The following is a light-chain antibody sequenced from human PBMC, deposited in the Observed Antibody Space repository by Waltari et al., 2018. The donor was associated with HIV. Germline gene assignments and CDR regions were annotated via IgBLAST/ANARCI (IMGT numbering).Light chain of an antibody. Sequence: EIVLTQSPGTLSLSPGDRATLSCRASQSVSSTYLAWYQQKPGQAPRLLIYGASSRATGIPDRFSGSGSGTDFTLTISRLEPEDFAVYYCQQYGSSPPSTFGQGTRLDFK. CDR3: QQYGSSPPST. J-gene: IGKJ5*01. CDR1: QSVSSTY. CDR2: GAS. V-gene: IGKV3-20*01.